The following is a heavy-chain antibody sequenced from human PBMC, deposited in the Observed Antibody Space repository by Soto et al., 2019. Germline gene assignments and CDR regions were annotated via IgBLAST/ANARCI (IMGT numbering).Heavy chain of an antibody. Sequence: GGSLRLSCAASGFTFSSYAMSWVRQAPGKGLEWVSYISSSSGTTYYADSVQGRFTISRDNAQNSLYLQMNSLRSEDTAVYYCARVRSSTTSVYYYYMDLWGKGTTVTVSS. D-gene: IGHD2-2*01. J-gene: IGHJ6*03. CDR1: GFTFSSYA. CDR2: ISSSSGTT. CDR3: ARVRSSTTSVYYYYMDL. V-gene: IGHV3-48*01.